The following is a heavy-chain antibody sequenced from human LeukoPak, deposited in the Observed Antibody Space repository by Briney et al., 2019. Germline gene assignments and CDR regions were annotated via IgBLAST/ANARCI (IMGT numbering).Heavy chain of an antibody. Sequence: SQTLSLTCTVSGGSISSGGYYWSWIRQHPGKGLEWIGCIYYSGTTYYHPSLTSRVAISVDTSKNQFSLKLSSVTAADTAVYYCARYYDSSGYRGFDYWGQGTLVTVSS. D-gene: IGHD3-22*01. CDR3: ARYYDSSGYRGFDY. CDR1: GGSISSGGYY. CDR2: IYYSGTT. V-gene: IGHV4-31*03. J-gene: IGHJ4*02.